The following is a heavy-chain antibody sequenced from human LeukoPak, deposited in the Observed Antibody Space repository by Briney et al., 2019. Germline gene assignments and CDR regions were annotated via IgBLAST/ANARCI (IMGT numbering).Heavy chain of an antibody. CDR2: IYPGDSDT. D-gene: IGHD6-19*01. Sequence: GESLKISCKGSGYSFTTYWIGWVRQMPGKGLEWMGIIYPGDSDTRYSPSFQGQVTISADKSISPAYLQWSSLKASDTAMYYCARLLAVAGVRPRQLGIDYWGQGNLVTVTS. V-gene: IGHV5-51*01. J-gene: IGHJ4*02. CDR1: GYSFTTYW. CDR3: ARLLAVAGVRPRQLGIDY.